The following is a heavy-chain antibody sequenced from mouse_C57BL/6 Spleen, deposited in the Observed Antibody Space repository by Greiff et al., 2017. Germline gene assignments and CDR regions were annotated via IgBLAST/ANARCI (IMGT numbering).Heavy chain of an antibody. CDR3: TRGYSNLRAMDY. Sequence: QVQLQQSGAELVRPGASVTLSCKASGYTFTDYEMHWVKQTPVHGLEWIGAIDPETGGTAYNQKFKGKAILTADKSSSTAYMELRSLTSEDSAVYYFTRGYSNLRAMDYWGQGTSVTVSS. J-gene: IGHJ4*01. CDR2: IDPETGGT. D-gene: IGHD2-5*01. V-gene: IGHV1-15*01. CDR1: GYTFTDYE.